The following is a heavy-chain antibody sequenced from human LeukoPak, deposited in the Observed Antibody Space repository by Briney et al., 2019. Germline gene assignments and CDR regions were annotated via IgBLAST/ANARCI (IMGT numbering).Heavy chain of an antibody. V-gene: IGHV3-64*01. CDR1: GFTFSGYA. J-gene: IGHJ4*02. CDR2: ISSNGGST. Sequence: GGSLRPSCAASGFTFSGYAMHWVRQAPGKGLEYGSAISSNGGSTYYANSVKGRFTTPSNTTKNTTHLQMNSLRTEDTAVYYCARAPPLDGLGDYWGQGTLVTVSS. CDR3: ARAPPLDGLGDY. D-gene: IGHD5-24*01.